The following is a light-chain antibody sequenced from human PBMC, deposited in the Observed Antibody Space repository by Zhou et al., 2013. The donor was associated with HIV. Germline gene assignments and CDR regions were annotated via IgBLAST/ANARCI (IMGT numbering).Light chain of an antibody. V-gene: IGKV3-20*01. J-gene: IGKJ3*01. CDR1: QSVTGSR. Sequence: EIVLTQSPGTLSLSPGERAALGCRASQSVTGSRVAWYQQKPGQTPRLLIYGASTRATGIPDRFSGSASGTDFTLTISRLEPDDIASYYCHQYGSSPITFGPGTKVNIK. CDR2: GAS. CDR3: HQYGSSPIT.